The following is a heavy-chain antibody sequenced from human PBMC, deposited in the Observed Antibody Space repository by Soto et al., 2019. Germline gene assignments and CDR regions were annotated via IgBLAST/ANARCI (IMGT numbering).Heavy chain of an antibody. J-gene: IGHJ4*02. D-gene: IGHD6-19*01. CDR2: ITGSGDST. V-gene: IGHV3-23*01. CDR1: GFTFSSHA. CDR3: AKDLQFSGWLSAQTFDY. Sequence: GGSLRLSCAVSGFTFSSHAMSWVRQAPGKGLECVSSITGSGDSTYYADSVKGRFTISRDKSKSTLYLQMNSLRAEDTALYYCAKDLQFSGWLSAQTFDYWGQRTQVTVS.